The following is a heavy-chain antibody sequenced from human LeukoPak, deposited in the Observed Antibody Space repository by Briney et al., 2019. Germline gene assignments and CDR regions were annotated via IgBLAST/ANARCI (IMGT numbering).Heavy chain of an antibody. CDR2: IKQEGREK. CDR3: AKVAKYYYGSESYYFFEH. J-gene: IGHJ4*02. V-gene: IGHV3-7*01. CDR1: GFTFSSYW. Sequence: GGSLRLSCAAAGFTFSSYWISWVRQAPGKGLEWVANIKQEGREKYYVDSVKGRLTISRDNVKNSLYLQMNSVRVEDTAVYYCAKVAKYYYGSESYYFFEHWGPGTPVTASS. D-gene: IGHD3-10*01.